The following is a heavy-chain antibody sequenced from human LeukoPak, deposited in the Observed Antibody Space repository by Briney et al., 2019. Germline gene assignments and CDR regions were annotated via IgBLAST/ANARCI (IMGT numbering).Heavy chain of an antibody. CDR2: ISVNGGKT. CDR3: AKVRDLDTVLGRFDN. J-gene: IGHJ5*02. V-gene: IGHV3-23*01. D-gene: IGHD5-18*01. Sequence: GGSLRLSCAASGFTFSSYAMSWVRQAPGQGLEWVSVISVNGGKTYYADSVQGRFTISRDNSKNTLYLQMNSLRAEDTAVYYCAKVRDLDTVLGRFDNWGQGTLVSVSS. CDR1: GFTFSSYA.